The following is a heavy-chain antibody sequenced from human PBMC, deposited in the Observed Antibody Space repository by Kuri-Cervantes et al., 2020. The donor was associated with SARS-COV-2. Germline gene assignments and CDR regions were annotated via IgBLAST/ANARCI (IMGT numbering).Heavy chain of an antibody. Sequence: SQTLSLTCAVYRGSFSGYYWSWVRQPPGKGLGWIGEMYHSGSTNYNPSLKSRVTISVDKSKNQFSLKLSSVTAADTAVYYCARLSLGDVEIFAEDYYYYGMDVWGQGTTVTVSS. CDR2: MYHSGST. CDR3: ARLSLGDVEIFAEDYYYYGMDV. V-gene: IGHV4-34*01. D-gene: IGHD3-16*01. J-gene: IGHJ6*02. CDR1: RGSFSGYY.